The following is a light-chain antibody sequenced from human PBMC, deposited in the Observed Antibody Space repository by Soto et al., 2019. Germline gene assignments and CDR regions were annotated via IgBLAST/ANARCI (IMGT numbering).Light chain of an antibody. J-gene: IGLJ2*01. CDR2: RNR. Sequence: QSVLTQSPSASANPGQRVTISCSGGRSNIGTYTVNWYQQLPGTAPTLLSFRNRQRPSGVPDRFSVSKSGTSASLAISWPQSEDEAAYYCAAWDESLRAVVFGGGIKVTVL. CDR3: AAWDESLRAVV. CDR1: RSNIGTYT. V-gene: IGLV1-44*01.